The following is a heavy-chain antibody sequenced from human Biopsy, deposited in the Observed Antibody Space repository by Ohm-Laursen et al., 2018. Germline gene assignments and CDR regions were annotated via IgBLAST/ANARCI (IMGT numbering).Heavy chain of an antibody. V-gene: IGHV4-39*01. CDR3: ARDYDTSGYYYVS. CDR1: GGSISNNNYY. CDR2: IFYRGST. D-gene: IGHD3-22*01. Sequence: GTLSLTWSVSGGSISNNNYYWGWVRQPPGKGLEWIGSIFYRGSTHYKPSLKSRVNISVDTSKNQFSLKLNSVTAADTAVYYCARDYDTSGYYYVSWGQGTLVTVSS. J-gene: IGHJ5*02.